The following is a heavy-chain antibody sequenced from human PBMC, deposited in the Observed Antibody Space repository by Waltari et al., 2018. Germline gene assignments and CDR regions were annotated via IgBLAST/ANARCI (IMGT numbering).Heavy chain of an antibody. CDR2: IYTSGST. D-gene: IGHD5-12*01. CDR1: GGSISSYY. CDR3: ARDIVATRKDYFDY. Sequence: QVQLQESGPGLVKPSETLSLTCTVSGGSISSYYWSWIRQPAGKGLEWIGRIYTSGSTNYNPSLKSRVTMSVDTSKNQFSLKLSSVTAADTAVYYCARDIVATRKDYFDYWGQGTLVTVSS. J-gene: IGHJ4*02. V-gene: IGHV4-4*07.